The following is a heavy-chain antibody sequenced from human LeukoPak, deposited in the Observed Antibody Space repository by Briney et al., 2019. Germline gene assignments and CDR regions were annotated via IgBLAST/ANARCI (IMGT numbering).Heavy chain of an antibody. D-gene: IGHD6-19*01. CDR3: ARGPSGLNWFDP. V-gene: IGHV1-8*02. CDR1: GGTFSSYA. J-gene: IGHJ5*02. Sequence: ASVKVSCKASGGTFSSYAISWVRQATGQGLEWMGWMNPNSGNTGYAQKFQGRVTMTRNTSISTAYMELSSLRSEDTAVYYCARGPSGLNWFDPWGQGTLVTVSS. CDR2: MNPNSGNT.